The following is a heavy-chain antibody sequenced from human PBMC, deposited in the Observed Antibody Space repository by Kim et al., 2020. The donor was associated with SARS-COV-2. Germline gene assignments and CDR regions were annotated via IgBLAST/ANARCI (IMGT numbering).Heavy chain of an antibody. CDR3: ARGLRRENWFDL. Sequence: IYTPSLKSRVTTSVDTSKNQCSLKLSSVTAADAAVYYCARGLRRENWFDLWGQGTLVTVSS. J-gene: IGHJ5*02. D-gene: IGHD1-26*01. V-gene: IGHV4-59*09.